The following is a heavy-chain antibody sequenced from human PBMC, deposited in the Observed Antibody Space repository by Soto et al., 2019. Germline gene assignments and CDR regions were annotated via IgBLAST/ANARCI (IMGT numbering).Heavy chain of an antibody. CDR3: ARGKYPVSVDV. Sequence: QMQLVESGGGLVRSGGSLKLSCVSSGFTFSDYYMHWMRQAPGKGLEWVSCISGPGSVLSYADSVKGRFTISRDNAKDSLFLQVNNLRAEDTALYYCARGKYPVSVDVWGQGTMVTVSS. J-gene: IGHJ3*01. CDR2: ISGPGSVL. V-gene: IGHV3-11*01. CDR1: GFTFSDYY.